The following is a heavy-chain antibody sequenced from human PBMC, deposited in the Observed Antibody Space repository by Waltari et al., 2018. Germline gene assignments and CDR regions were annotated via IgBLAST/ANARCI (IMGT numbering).Heavy chain of an antibody. CDR2: IYYSGST. CDR1: GGSISSGGYY. V-gene: IGHV4-31*01. Sequence: QVQLQESGPGLVKPSQTLSLTCTVSGGSISSGGYYWSWIRQHPGKGLEWIGYIYYSGSTYYNPSLKSLVTISVDTSKNQFSLKLSSVTAAETAVYYCARTTAAPCYMDVWGKGTTVTVSS. D-gene: IGHD6-6*01. CDR3: ARTTAAPCYMDV. J-gene: IGHJ6*03.